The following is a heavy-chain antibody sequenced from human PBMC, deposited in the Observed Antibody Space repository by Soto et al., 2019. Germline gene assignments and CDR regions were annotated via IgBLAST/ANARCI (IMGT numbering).Heavy chain of an antibody. CDR1: GGSFSGYY. J-gene: IGHJ4*02. D-gene: IGHD2-8*02. CDR3: ARGISMLVVVQTDAPDKYYFDS. Sequence: PSETLSLTCAVYGGSFSGYYWTWIRQPPGKGLEWIGQINHSGSTNYNPSLRSRVTISADTSKNQFSLKLSSVTAADTAVYYCARGISMLVVVQTDAPDKYYFDSWGLGTLVTVSS. V-gene: IGHV4-34*01. CDR2: INHSGST.